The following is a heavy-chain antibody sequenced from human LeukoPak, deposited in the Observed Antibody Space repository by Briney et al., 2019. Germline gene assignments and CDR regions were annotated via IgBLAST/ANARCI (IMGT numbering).Heavy chain of an antibody. J-gene: IGHJ4*02. CDR3: ASGSSSWSYYFDY. D-gene: IGHD6-13*01. CDR1: GGSISSYY. Sequence: PSETLSLTCTVSGGSISSYYWSWIRQPPGKGLEWIGYIYYSGSTNYNPSLKSRVTISVDTSKNQFSLKLSSVTAADTAVYYCASGSSSWSYYFDYWGQGTLVTVSS. V-gene: IGHV4-59*01. CDR2: IYYSGST.